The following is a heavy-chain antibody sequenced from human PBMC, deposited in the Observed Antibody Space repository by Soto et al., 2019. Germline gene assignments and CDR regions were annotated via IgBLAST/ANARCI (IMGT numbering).Heavy chain of an antibody. J-gene: IGHJ5*02. CDR1: GGTFNSYA. V-gene: IGHV1-69*06. Sequence: SVKVSCKASGGTFNSYAISWVRQAPGQGLEWMGGIIPIFGTANYAQKFQGRVTITADKSTSTAYMELSSLRSEDTAVYYCARERYSSGWYRTNWFDPWGQGTLVTVSS. CDR2: IIPIFGTA. CDR3: ARERYSSGWYRTNWFDP. D-gene: IGHD6-19*01.